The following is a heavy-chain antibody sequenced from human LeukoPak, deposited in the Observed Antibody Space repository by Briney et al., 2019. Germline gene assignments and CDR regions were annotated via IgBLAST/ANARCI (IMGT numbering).Heavy chain of an antibody. D-gene: IGHD3-22*01. Sequence: SETLSLTCSVSGGSVSGYYWSWIRQPPGKGLEWIGYIYDSGSTNYNPSLKSRVTISLDTSKNQFSLKLSSVTAADTAVFYCARVSYYYDSSGYYIYYFDYWGQGTLVTVSS. V-gene: IGHV4-59*02. CDR3: ARVSYYYDSSGYYIYYFDY. J-gene: IGHJ4*02. CDR1: GGSVSGYY. CDR2: IYDSGST.